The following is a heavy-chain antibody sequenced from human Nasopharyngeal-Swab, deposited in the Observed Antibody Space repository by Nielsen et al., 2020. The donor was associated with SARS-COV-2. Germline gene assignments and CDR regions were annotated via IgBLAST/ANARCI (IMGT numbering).Heavy chain of an antibody. CDR2: ISYEGSIR. Sequence: LSLTCAASGFTFNYFGMHWVRQAPGKGLEWVAFISYEGSIRNYIDSVKGRFTVSRDNSKNTLFLEMDSLRAEDTAVYYCARGSSVHAFDVWGQGTEVTVSS. CDR3: ARGSSVHAFDV. V-gene: IGHV3-30*03. CDR1: GFTFNYFG. J-gene: IGHJ3*01. D-gene: IGHD3-10*01.